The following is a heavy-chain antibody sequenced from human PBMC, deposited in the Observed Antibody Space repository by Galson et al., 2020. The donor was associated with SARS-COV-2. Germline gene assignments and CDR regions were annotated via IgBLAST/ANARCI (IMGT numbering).Heavy chain of an antibody. Sequence: SVKVSCKVSGGTFSSYSISWVRQAPGQGLECLGRIMPMVDITNYAQKFQGRVTITADKSTSTVYMELSSLRSEDTAVYYCARSRDGYNYYYYYGMDLWGQGTTVTVSS. J-gene: IGHJ6*02. CDR2: IMPMVDIT. CDR3: ARSRDGYNYYYYYGMDL. D-gene: IGHD1-1*01. CDR1: GGTFSSYS. V-gene: IGHV1-69*02.